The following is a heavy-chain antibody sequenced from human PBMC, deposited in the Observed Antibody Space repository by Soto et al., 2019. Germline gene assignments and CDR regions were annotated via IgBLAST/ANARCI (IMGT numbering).Heavy chain of an antibody. CDR2: ISSSSSYI. J-gene: IGHJ3*02. Sequence: EVQLVESGGGLVKPGGSLRLSCAASGFTFSSYSMNWVRQAPGKGLEWVSSISSSSSYIYYADSVKGRFTISRDNAKNSLYLQMNSLRAEDTAVYYCARELGPSKWELLRRDAFDIWGQGTMVTVSS. CDR3: ARELGPSKWELLRRDAFDI. V-gene: IGHV3-21*01. D-gene: IGHD1-26*01. CDR1: GFTFSSYS.